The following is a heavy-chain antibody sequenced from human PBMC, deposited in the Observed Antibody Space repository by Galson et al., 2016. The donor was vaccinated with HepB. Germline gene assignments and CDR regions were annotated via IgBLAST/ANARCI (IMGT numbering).Heavy chain of an antibody. V-gene: IGHV3-33*01. Sequence: SLRLSCAASSFSFSTYGMHWVRQAPGKGLEWVAVIWHDGSNKQYADSVKGRFTISRDTSKSTLNLQMNSLRVEDTALYYCAREIQGRWYYFDYWGQGTPVTVSS. CDR1: SFSFSTYG. CDR3: AREIQGRWYYFDY. J-gene: IGHJ4*02. D-gene: IGHD3-16*01. CDR2: IWHDGSNK.